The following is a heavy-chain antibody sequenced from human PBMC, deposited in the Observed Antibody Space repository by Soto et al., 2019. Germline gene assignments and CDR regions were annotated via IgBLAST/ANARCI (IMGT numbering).Heavy chain of an antibody. CDR1: GGSFSGYY. CDR3: ARVTGRYYYGMDV. CDR2: INHSGST. J-gene: IGHJ6*02. Sequence: QVQLQQWGAGLLKPSETLSLTCAVYGGSFSGYYWSWIRQPPGKGLEWIGEINHSGSTNYNPSLKSRVIISVDTSKNQFSLKLSSVTAADPAVYYCARVTGRYYYGMDVWGQGTTVTVSS. V-gene: IGHV4-34*01.